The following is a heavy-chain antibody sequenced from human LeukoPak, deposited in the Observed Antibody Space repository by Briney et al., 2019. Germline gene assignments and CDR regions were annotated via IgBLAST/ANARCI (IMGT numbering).Heavy chain of an antibody. CDR2: ISPNSGGT. Sequence: ASVKVSCKASGNTFTGYYMHWVRQAPGQGLEWMGWISPNSGGTNYAQKFQGRVTMTRDTSISTAYMELSRLRSDDTAVYYCASNSGSYPGLYYYYYYMDVWGKGTTVTVSS. V-gene: IGHV1-2*02. CDR3: ASNSGSYPGLYYYYYYMDV. D-gene: IGHD1-26*01. CDR1: GNTFTGYY. J-gene: IGHJ6*03.